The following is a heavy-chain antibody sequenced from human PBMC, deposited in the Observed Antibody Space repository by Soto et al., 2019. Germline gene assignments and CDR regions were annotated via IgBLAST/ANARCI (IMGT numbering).Heavy chain of an antibody. V-gene: IGHV1-3*01. J-gene: IGHJ6*03. Sequence: ASVKVSCKASGYTFTSYAMHWVRQAPGQRLEWMGWINAGNGNTKYSQKFQGRVTITRDTSASTAYMGLSSLRSEDTAVYYCARDSVDQYDILTGYYYYCYFYMDGWGKGTTVTVTS. CDR1: GYTFTSYA. D-gene: IGHD3-9*01. CDR3: ARDSVDQYDILTGYYYYCYFYMDG. CDR2: INAGNGNT.